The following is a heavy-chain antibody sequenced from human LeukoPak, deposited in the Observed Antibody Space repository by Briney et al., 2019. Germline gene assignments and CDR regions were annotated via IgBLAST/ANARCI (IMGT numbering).Heavy chain of an antibody. J-gene: IGHJ4*02. V-gene: IGHV3-30*04. CDR1: GFTFSSYA. CDR3: AGEYSRSSFDY. Sequence: GGSLRLSCAASGFTFSSYAMHWVRQAPGKGLEWVAVISYDGSNKYYADSVKGRFTISRDNSKNTLYLQMDSLRAEDTAVYYCAGEYSRSSFDYWGQGTLVTVSS. CDR2: ISYDGSNK. D-gene: IGHD6-6*01.